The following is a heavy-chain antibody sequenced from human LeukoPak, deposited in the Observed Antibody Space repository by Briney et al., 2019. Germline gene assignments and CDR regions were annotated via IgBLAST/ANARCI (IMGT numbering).Heavy chain of an antibody. V-gene: IGHV4-59*08. Sequence: SETLSLTCTVSGGSISSYYWSWIRQPPGKGLEWIGYIYYSGSTNYNPSLKSRVTISVDTSKNQFSLKLSSVTAADTAVYYCARGTFNFSRYSSGWYWFDPWGQGTLVTVSS. CDR3: ARGTFNFSRYSSGWYWFDP. CDR2: IYYSGST. CDR1: GGSISSYY. D-gene: IGHD6-19*01. J-gene: IGHJ5*02.